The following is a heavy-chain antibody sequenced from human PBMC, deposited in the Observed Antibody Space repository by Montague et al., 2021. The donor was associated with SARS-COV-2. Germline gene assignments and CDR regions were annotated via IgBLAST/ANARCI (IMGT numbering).Heavy chain of an antibody. Sequence: SLRLSCAASGFTFSSYAMHWVRQAPGKGLGWVAVISYDGSNKYYSDSVQGRFTISRDNSKNTLYLQMNSLRAEDTAVYYCARDRGMIMSGGVIVIDGMDVWGQGTTVTVSS. CDR3: ARDRGMIMSGGVIVIDGMDV. J-gene: IGHJ6*02. D-gene: IGHD3-16*02. CDR2: ISYDGSNK. V-gene: IGHV3-30-3*01. CDR1: GFTFSSYA.